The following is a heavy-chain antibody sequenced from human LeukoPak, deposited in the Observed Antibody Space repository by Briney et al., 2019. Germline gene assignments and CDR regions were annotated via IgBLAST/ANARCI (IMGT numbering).Heavy chain of an antibody. CDR1: GFTFSSYA. V-gene: IGHV3-30-3*01. J-gene: IGHJ4*02. CDR3: TTALYDWNDVNY. D-gene: IGHD1-1*01. Sequence: GGSLRLSCAASGFTFSSYAMHWVRQAPGKGLEWVAVISYDGSNKYYADSVKGRFTISRDNSKNTLYLQMNSLKTEDTAVYYCTTALYDWNDVNYWGQGTLVTVSS. CDR2: ISYDGSNK.